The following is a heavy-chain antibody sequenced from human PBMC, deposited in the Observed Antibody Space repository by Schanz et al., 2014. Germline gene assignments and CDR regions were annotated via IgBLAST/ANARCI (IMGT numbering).Heavy chain of an antibody. V-gene: IGHV1-69*02. CDR3: ARSNYYDNSDYYNSFDY. CDR1: GGTFSSYT. D-gene: IGHD3-22*01. Sequence: QVQLVQSGAEVKKPGSSVKVSCTASGGTFSSYTISWIRQAPGQGLEWMGRIIPVRGIANYAQKFQGRVTNTADKSTSTAYMGLSSLRPEDTAVYYCARSNYYDNSDYYNSFDYWGQGTLVTVSS. CDR2: IIPVRGIA. J-gene: IGHJ4*02.